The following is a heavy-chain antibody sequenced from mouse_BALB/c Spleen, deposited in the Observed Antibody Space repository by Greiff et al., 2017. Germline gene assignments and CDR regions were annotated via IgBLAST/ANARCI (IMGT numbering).Heavy chain of an antibody. CDR1: GFTFSSYT. V-gene: IGHV5-6-4*01. D-gene: IGHD1-1*01. Sequence: EVKLVESGGGLVKPGGSLKLSCAASGFTFSSYTMSWVRQTPEKRLEWVATISSGGSYTYYPDSVKGRFTISRDNAKNTLYLQMSSLKSEGTAMYYCTSITTVVAHFDYWGQGTTLTVSS. CDR2: ISSGGSYT. CDR3: TSITTVVAHFDY. J-gene: IGHJ2*01.